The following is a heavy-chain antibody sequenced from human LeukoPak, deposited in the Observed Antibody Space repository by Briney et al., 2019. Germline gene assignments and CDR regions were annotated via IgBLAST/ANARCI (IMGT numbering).Heavy chain of an antibody. CDR3: AREEVDIVVVPARDDAFDI. CDR1: GGTFSSYA. J-gene: IGHJ3*02. CDR2: IIPIFGTA. D-gene: IGHD2-2*01. V-gene: IGHV1-69*06. Sequence: SVKVSCKASGGTFSSYAISWVRQAPGQGLEWMGGIIPIFGTANYAQKFQGRVTSTADKSTITAYMELSSLRPEDTAVYYCAREEVDIVVVPARDDAFDIWGQGTMVTVSS.